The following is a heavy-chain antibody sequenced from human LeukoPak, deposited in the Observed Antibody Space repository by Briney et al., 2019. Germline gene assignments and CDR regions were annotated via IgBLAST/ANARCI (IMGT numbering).Heavy chain of an antibody. J-gene: IGHJ5*02. Sequence: SETLSLTCTVSGYSISSGYYWGWIRQPPGKGLEWIGSIYNSGSTYYNPSLKSRVTISVNTSKNQFSLKLRSVTAADTAMYYCARAYSSSWYYNWFDPWGQGTLVTVSS. CDR3: ARAYSSSWYYNWFDP. CDR2: IYNSGST. V-gene: IGHV4-38-2*02. CDR1: GYSISSGYY. D-gene: IGHD6-13*01.